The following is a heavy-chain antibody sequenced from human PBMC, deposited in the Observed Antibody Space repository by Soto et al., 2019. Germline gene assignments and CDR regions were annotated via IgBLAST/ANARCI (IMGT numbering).Heavy chain of an antibody. J-gene: IGHJ4*02. Sequence: EVQLLESGGGLVQPGGSLRLSCAASGFTFSSYAMSWVRQAPGKGLEWVSAISGSGGSTYYADSVKGRFTISRDNSKNTLYLQRNSLRAEDTAVYYCAIVPNCSGGSCYPGLLDYWGQGTLVTVSS. CDR3: AIVPNCSGGSCYPGLLDY. CDR2: ISGSGGST. CDR1: GFTFSSYA. V-gene: IGHV3-23*01. D-gene: IGHD2-15*01.